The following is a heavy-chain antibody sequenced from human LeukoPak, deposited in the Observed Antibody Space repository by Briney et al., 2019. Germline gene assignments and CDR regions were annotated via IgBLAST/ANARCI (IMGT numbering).Heavy chain of an antibody. Sequence: SETLSLTCTVSGGSIRSSYYYWGWIRQPPGKVLEWIGEISHNGRTNYNPSLKSRVTISLDKSKNQFSLKLSSVAAADTAFYYCVRYCSANSCYGAFDLWGQGTMVTVSS. J-gene: IGHJ3*01. CDR1: GGSIRSSYYY. CDR2: ISHNGRT. D-gene: IGHD2-15*01. V-gene: IGHV4-39*07. CDR3: VRYCSANSCYGAFDL.